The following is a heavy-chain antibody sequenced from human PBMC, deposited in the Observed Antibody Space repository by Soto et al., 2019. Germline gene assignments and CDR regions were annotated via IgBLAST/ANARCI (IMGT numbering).Heavy chain of an antibody. J-gene: IGHJ6*02. Sequence: PGGSLRLSCAASGFTVSSNYMNWVRQAPGKGLEWVSVLYSGGSAYYADSVKGRFTISRDNSKNILYPQMNSLRAEDAATYYCAKKSSGFVTALDVWGQGTTVTVSS. CDR3: AKKSSGFVTALDV. CDR1: GFTVSSNY. CDR2: LYSGGSA. V-gene: IGHV3-53*01. D-gene: IGHD3-22*01.